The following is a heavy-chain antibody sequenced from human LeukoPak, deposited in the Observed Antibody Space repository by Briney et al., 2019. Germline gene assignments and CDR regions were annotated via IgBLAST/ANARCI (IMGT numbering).Heavy chain of an antibody. CDR2: ISGSGGST. CDR1: GFTFGDYA. CDR3: AKVCSGGSCSPDY. V-gene: IGHV3-23*01. J-gene: IGHJ4*02. Sequence: PGGSLRLSCTASGFTFGDYAMSWVRQAPGKGLGWVSAISGSGGSTYYADSVKGRFTISRDNSKNTLYLQMNSLRAEDTAVCYCAKVCSGGSCSPDYWGQGTLVTVSS. D-gene: IGHD2-15*01.